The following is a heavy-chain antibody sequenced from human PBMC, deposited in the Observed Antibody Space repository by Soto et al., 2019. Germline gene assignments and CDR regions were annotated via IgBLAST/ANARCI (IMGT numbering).Heavy chain of an antibody. J-gene: IGHJ4*02. CDR3: ARVGCSSTSCQGSFDY. D-gene: IGHD2-2*01. V-gene: IGHV3-30-3*01. Sequence: PGGSLRLSCVASGFTFSSHAMHWVRQAPGKGLEWVSVISYDGSNKYYADSVKGRFTISRDKSENTLYLQMNSLRPEDTAVYHWARVGCSSTSCQGSFDYWGQGTLVTVSS. CDR2: ISYDGSNK. CDR1: GFTFSSHA.